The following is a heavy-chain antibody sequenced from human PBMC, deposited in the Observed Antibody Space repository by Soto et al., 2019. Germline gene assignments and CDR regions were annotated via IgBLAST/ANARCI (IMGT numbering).Heavy chain of an antibody. J-gene: IGHJ3*02. D-gene: IGHD2-2*01. CDR1: GGSISTNDYY. CDR2: IYYRGNT. V-gene: IGHV4-39*01. Sequence: PSETLSLTCTVSGGSISTNDYYWGWIRQPPGKGLEWIGTIYYRGNTDYNPSLKSRATISVDTSKNQFSLKLNSVPAADTAVYYCARLHSTYASDAFVIWGLGTMVTVSS. CDR3: ARLHSTYASDAFVI.